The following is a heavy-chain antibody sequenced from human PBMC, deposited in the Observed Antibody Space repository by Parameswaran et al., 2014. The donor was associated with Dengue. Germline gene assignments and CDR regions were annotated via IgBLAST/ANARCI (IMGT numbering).Heavy chain of an antibody. CDR3: ARVGDTALAPWSS. J-gene: IGHJ5*02. Sequence: PGKGLEWIGEINHGGSTNYNPSLKSRVTISVDTSKNQFSLRLSSVTAADTAIYYCARVGDTALAPWSSWGQGTLVTVSS. CDR2: INHGGST. V-gene: IGHV4-34*01. D-gene: IGHD5-18*01.